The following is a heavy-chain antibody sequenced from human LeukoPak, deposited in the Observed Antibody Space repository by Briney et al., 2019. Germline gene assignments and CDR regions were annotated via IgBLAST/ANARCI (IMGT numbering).Heavy chain of an antibody. J-gene: IGHJ4*02. CDR1: GYTFTGYY. V-gene: IGHV1-2*04. CDR2: INPNSGGT. CDR3: ARGVPHYYDSSGPPGDY. Sequence: ASVKVSCKASGYTFTGYYMHWVRQAPGQGLEWMGWINPNSGGTNYAQKFQGWVTMTRDTSISTAYMELSRLRSDDTAVYYCARGVPHYYDSSGPPGDYWGQGTLVTVSS. D-gene: IGHD3-22*01.